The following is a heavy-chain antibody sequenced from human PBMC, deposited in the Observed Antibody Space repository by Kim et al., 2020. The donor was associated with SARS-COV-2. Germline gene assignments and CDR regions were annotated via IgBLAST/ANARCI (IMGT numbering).Heavy chain of an antibody. CDR1: GGTFSSYA. CDR2: IIPIFGTA. Sequence: SVKVSCKASGGTFSSYAISWVRQAPGQGLEWMGGIIPIFGTANYAQKFQGRVTITADESTSTAYMELSSLRSEDTAVYYCARDDIVVVVAATRSDMGAYGMDVWGQGTTVTVSS. CDR3: ARDDIVVVVAATRSDMGAYGMDV. V-gene: IGHV1-69*13. D-gene: IGHD2-15*01. J-gene: IGHJ6*02.